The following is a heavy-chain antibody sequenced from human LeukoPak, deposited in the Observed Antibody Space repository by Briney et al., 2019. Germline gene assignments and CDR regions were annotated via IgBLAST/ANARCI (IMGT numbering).Heavy chain of an antibody. CDR3: AKNPVAYYFDY. V-gene: IGHV3-23*01. CDR1: GFTFSSYA. Sequence: GGSLRLSCAASGFTFSSYAMSWVRQAPGKGLEWVSGISGSGGHTYYADSVKGRCTISRNNSKNTLYLQMNSLRAEDTAVYYCAKNPVAYYFDYWGQGTLVTVSS. J-gene: IGHJ4*02. CDR2: ISGSGGHT.